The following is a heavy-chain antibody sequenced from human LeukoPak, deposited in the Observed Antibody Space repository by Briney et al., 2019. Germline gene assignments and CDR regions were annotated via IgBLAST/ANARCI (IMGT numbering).Heavy chain of an antibody. Sequence: SETLSLTCTVSGYSISSGYYWGWIRQPPGKGLEWIGSIYHSGSTYYNPSLKSRVTISVDTSKNQFSLKLSSVTAADTAVYYCASQYNWNYEDYWGQGTPVTVSS. V-gene: IGHV4-38-2*02. D-gene: IGHD1-7*01. CDR2: IYHSGST. CDR1: GYSISSGYY. CDR3: ASQYNWNYEDY. J-gene: IGHJ4*02.